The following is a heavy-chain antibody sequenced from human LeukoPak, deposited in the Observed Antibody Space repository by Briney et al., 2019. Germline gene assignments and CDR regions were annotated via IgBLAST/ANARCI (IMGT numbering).Heavy chain of an antibody. J-gene: IGHJ3*02. D-gene: IGHD3-10*01. Sequence: ASVKVSCKVSGYTLTELSMHWVRQAPGKGLEWMGGFDPEDGETIYAQKFQGRVTMTEDTSTDTAYMELSSLRSEDTAVYYCATLLLWFGEFRGAFDIWGQGTMVTVSS. CDR1: GYTLTELS. V-gene: IGHV1-24*01. CDR2: FDPEDGET. CDR3: ATLLLWFGEFRGAFDI.